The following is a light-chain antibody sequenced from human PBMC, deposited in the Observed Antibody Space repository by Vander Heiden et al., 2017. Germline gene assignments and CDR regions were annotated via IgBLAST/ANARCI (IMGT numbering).Light chain of an antibody. Sequence: DIQMTQSPSTLSASVGDRVTITCRASQSISSWLAWYQQKPGKAPKLLIYKASSLESGVPSRFSGSGSGTEFTLTIISLQPDDFATYYCQQYNSYSGTFGQGTKVXIK. CDR1: QSISSW. CDR2: KAS. J-gene: IGKJ1*01. CDR3: QQYNSYSGT. V-gene: IGKV1-5*03.